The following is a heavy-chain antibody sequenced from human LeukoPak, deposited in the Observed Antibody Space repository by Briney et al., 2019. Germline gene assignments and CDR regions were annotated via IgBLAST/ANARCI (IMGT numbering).Heavy chain of an antibody. J-gene: IGHJ5*02. Sequence: SETLSLTCTVSGGSISSYYWSWIRQPPGKGLEWIGYIYYSGSTNYNPSLKSRVTISVDTSKNQFSLKLSSVTAADTAVYYCARRRSGTSSEFDPWGQGTLVTVSS. V-gene: IGHV4-59*08. CDR1: GGSISSYY. CDR2: IYYSGST. CDR3: ARRRSGTSSEFDP. D-gene: IGHD6-6*01.